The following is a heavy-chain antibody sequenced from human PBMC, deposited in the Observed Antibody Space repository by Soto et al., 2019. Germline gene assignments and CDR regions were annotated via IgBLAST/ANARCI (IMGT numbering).Heavy chain of an antibody. CDR1: GGSLSSYY. D-gene: IGHD2-15*01. J-gene: IGHJ4*02. CDR3: ARETYCSGGSCYGVSHNYLDY. CDR2: IYYSGST. Sequence: PSETLSLTCTVSGGSLSSYYWSWLRPPPGKGLEWIGYIYYSGSTNYNPSLKSRVTISVDTSKNQFSLKLSSVTAADTAVYYCARETYCSGGSCYGVSHNYLDYWGQGTLVTVSS. V-gene: IGHV4-59*08.